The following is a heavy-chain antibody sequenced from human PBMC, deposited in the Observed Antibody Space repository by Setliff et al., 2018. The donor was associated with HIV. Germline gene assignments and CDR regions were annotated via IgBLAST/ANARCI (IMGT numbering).Heavy chain of an antibody. D-gene: IGHD3-3*01. CDR2: VYHTGST. CDR1: GGFIGTYY. J-gene: IGHJ6*03. V-gene: IGHV4-59*13. CDR3: ARGRVTLNGVAAGHHYMDV. Sequence: PSETLSLTCTVSGGFIGTYYWSWIRQSPGKGLEWIGSVYHTGSTNYNPSLESRVTMSVDTSKNQFSLRLMSLTAADTAIYYCARGRVTLNGVAAGHHYMDVWGKGNTVTVSS.